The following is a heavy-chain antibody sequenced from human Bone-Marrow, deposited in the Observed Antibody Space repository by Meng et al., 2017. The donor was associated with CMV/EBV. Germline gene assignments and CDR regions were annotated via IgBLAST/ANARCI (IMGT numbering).Heavy chain of an antibody. Sequence: ASVKVSCKTSGCVFTSYHMHWVRQAPGQGLEWMGIINPSGGSTNYAQKFQGRVTMTRDTSTSTVYMELSSLRSEDTAVYYCAGALWSGYYISRWGQGTLVTVSS. D-gene: IGHD3-3*01. CDR3: AGALWSGYYISR. J-gene: IGHJ4*02. V-gene: IGHV1-46*01. CDR1: GCVFTSYH. CDR2: INPSGGST.